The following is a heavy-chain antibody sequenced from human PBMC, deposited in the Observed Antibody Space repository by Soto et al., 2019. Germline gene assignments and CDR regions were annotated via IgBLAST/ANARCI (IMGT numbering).Heavy chain of an antibody. V-gene: IGHV2-5*02. J-gene: IGHJ4*02. CDR3: AHSRAQQLLARSYYFDF. CDR1: GFSLSTSGVS. D-gene: IGHD6-13*01. Sequence: QITLKESGPTLVKPTQTLTLTCTFSGFSLSTSGVSVGWIRQPPGKALEWLALIYWDDEKRYSPSLMSRLTIAKDTSKNLVVLTMTNMDPLDTATYYCAHSRAQQLLARSYYFDFWGQGTLVTVSS. CDR2: IYWDDEK.